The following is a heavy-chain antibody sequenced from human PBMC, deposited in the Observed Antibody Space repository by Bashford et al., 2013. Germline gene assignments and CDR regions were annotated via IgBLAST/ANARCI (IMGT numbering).Heavy chain of an antibody. J-gene: IGHJ4*02. CDR3: ARGPNYYDSSGSRHYHFDH. V-gene: IGHV3-23*01. D-gene: IGHD3-22*01. CDR2: ISGSGGDT. CDR1: GFTFSSYA. Sequence: GGSLRLSCAASGFTFSSYAMRWVRQAPGKGLEWVSAISGSGGDTFYADSVKGRFTISRDNSKNTLYLQMSSLRAEDTAVYYCARGPNYYDSSGSRHYHFDHVGPGNPGHRLL.